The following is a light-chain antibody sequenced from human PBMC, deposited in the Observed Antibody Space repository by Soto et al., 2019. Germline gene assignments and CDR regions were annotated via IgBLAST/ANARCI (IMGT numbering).Light chain of an antibody. CDR2: SNN. CDR1: SSNIGSNT. Sequence: QSALTQPPSASGTPGQRVTISCSGSSSNIGSNTVNWYQQLPGTAPKLLIYSNNQRPSGVPDRFSGSKSGTSASLAISGLQSEDEADYYCAAWDDSLNEVFGTGTKVTVL. V-gene: IGLV1-44*01. J-gene: IGLJ1*01. CDR3: AAWDDSLNEV.